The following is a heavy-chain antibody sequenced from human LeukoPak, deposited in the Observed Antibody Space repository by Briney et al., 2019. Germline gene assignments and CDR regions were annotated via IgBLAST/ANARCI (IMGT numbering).Heavy chain of an antibody. CDR2: IHNDASNK. V-gene: IGHV3-30*02. J-gene: IGHJ4*02. CDR3: AKDSWLPSSPAVAGLGD. Sequence: PGRSLRLSCAASGFTFSSYAMHWVRQAPGKGLGWVAFIHNDASNKYYADSVKGRFTISRDYSKSTLYLQIDSLRAEDTAVYYCAKDSWLPSSPAVAGLGDWGQGTLVTVSS. D-gene: IGHD6-19*01. CDR1: GFTFSSYA.